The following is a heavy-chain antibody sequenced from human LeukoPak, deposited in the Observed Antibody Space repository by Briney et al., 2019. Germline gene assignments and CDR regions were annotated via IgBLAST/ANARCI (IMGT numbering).Heavy chain of an antibody. V-gene: IGHV1-18*01. CDR3: ARDRYLEREYNWFDP. CDR1: GYTFTSYG. D-gene: IGHD1-20*01. Sequence: GASVKVSCKASGYTFTSYGISWVRQAPGQGLEWMGWISAYNGNTNYAQKPQGRVTMTTDTSTSTAYMELRSLRSDDTAVYYCARDRYLEREYNWFDPWGQGTLVTVSS. J-gene: IGHJ5*02. CDR2: ISAYNGNT.